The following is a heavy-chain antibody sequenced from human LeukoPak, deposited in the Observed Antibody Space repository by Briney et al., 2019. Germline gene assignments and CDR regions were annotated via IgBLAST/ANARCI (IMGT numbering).Heavy chain of an antibody. CDR3: AKDQAAYYYGSGRWVN. Sequence: GGSLRISCGVSGFSIRGYTMNWVRQAPGKGLEWVSAISGSGGSTYYADSVKGRFTISRDNSKNTLYLQMNSLRAKDTAVYYCAKDQAAYYYGSGRWVNWGQGTLVTVSS. CDR1: GFSIRGYT. CDR2: ISGSGGST. J-gene: IGHJ4*02. V-gene: IGHV3-23*01. D-gene: IGHD3-10*01.